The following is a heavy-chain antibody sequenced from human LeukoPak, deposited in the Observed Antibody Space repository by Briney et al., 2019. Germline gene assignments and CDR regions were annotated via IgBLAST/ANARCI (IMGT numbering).Heavy chain of an antibody. V-gene: IGHV3-23*01. CDR3: AKDWYDF. Sequence: PGGSLRLSCVASGFTFSSYAMSWVRQAPGKGLDWVSTIGTGGSSYYADSVKGRFTISRDNSKNTLYLQMNSLRAEDTAVYYCAKDWYDFWGQGTLVTVSS. D-gene: IGHD3-3*01. CDR1: GFTFSSYA. J-gene: IGHJ4*02. CDR2: IGTGGSS.